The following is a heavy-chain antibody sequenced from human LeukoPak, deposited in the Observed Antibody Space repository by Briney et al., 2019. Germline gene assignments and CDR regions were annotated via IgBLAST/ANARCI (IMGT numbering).Heavy chain of an antibody. J-gene: IGHJ4*02. D-gene: IGHD5-12*01. CDR1: GFTFSNAW. V-gene: IGHV3-15*01. Sequence: GGSLRLSCAASGFTFSNAWMSWVRQAPGKGREWVGRIKSKTDGGTTDYAAPVKGRFTISRDDSKNTLYLQMNSLKTEDTAVYYCTTDFSGYPWGYWGQGTPVTVSS. CDR3: TTDFSGYPWGY. CDR2: IKSKTDGGTT.